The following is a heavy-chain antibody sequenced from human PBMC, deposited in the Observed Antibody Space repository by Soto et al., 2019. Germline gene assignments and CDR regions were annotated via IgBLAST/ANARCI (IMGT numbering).Heavy chain of an antibody. CDR1: GGSISSYY. D-gene: IGHD3-22*01. J-gene: IGHJ6*02. CDR2: IYYSGST. Sequence: QVQLQESGPGLVKPSETLSLTCTVSGGSISSYYWSWIRQPPGKGLEWIGSIYYSGSTNYKTSIMRRVTLSVDTSKNQFYLKLSSVTAADTDVYYCARDGYYYDRSGYLNYCYYYGMDVWGQGTTVNVSS. CDR3: ARDGYYYDRSGYLNYCYYYGMDV. V-gene: IGHV4-59*01.